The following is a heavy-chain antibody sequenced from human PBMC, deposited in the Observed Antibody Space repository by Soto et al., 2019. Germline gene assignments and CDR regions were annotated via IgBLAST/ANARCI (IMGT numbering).Heavy chain of an antibody. CDR1: GFTFRSYW. CDR2: INSDGSRT. V-gene: IGHV3-74*01. Sequence: GGSLRLSCAASGFTFRSYWMHWARQAPGKGLVWVSRINSDGSRTSYADSAKGQFTISRDNAKNTVYLQMNSLRAEDTAVYYCARGDGDYYDGNGYLGRHWGQGTQVTVSS. J-gene: IGHJ4*02. CDR3: ARGDGDYYDGNGYLGRH. D-gene: IGHD3-22*01.